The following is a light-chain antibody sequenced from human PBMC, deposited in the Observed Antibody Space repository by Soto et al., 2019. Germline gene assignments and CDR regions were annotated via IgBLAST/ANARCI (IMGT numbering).Light chain of an antibody. CDR2: AAS. CDR1: QTISNY. Sequence: DIQLAQSPSSRSASVGDGDTMTYRASQTISNYLNWYQQKPGPAPKLLIYAASSLQSGVPSRFSGSGSGTDFTLTISSLQPEDFATYYCQQSYSTLWTFGQGTKVDIK. J-gene: IGKJ1*01. CDR3: QQSYSTLWT. V-gene: IGKV1-39*01.